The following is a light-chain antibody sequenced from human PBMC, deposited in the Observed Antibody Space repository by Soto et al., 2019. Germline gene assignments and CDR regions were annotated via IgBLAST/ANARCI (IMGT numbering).Light chain of an antibody. CDR3: QQRSNWPT. CDR1: ERISHS. Sequence: IVLTQSPATLSLSPGHRVTLSCRANERISHSLAWYQQKPGQAPRILIYDASFRATGIPERFSGSWSGTDFTLTISSLEPEDFAVYYCQQRSNWPTFGQGTRLEIK. CDR2: DAS. J-gene: IGKJ5*01. V-gene: IGKV3-11*01.